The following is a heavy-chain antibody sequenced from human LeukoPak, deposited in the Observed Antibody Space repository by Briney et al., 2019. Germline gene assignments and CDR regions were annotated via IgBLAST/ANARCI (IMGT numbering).Heavy chain of an antibody. CDR3: ARDRTRGYDSSGYPTDAFDI. Sequence: PSETLSLTCTVSGGSISSYYWSWLRQPAGKGLEWIGRIYTSGSNNYNPSLKSRVTMSVDTSKNQFSLKLSPVTAADTAVYYCARDRTRGYDSSGYPTDAFDIWGQGTMVTVSS. J-gene: IGHJ3*02. D-gene: IGHD3-22*01. CDR2: IYTSGSN. V-gene: IGHV4-4*07. CDR1: GGSISSYY.